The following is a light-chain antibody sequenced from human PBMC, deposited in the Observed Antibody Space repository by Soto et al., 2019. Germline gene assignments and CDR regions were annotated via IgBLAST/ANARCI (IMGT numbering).Light chain of an antibody. V-gene: IGKV3-15*01. Sequence: EIVMTQSPATLSVSPGETVTLSCRASQSVGSAVAWYQHKPGQAPRLLIVGASFRATGVPGRFNGGGSGTEFTLTISSLQSEDFAVYYCQQYRNWPPLTFGGGTTVEIK. J-gene: IGKJ4*01. CDR1: QSVGSA. CDR3: QQYRNWPPLT. CDR2: GAS.